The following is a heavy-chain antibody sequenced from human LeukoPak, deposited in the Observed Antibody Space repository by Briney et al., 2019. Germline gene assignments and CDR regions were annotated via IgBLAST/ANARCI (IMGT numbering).Heavy chain of an antibody. CDR1: GFTFSSYW. CDR2: ISARGGST. J-gene: IGHJ6*03. CDR3: TKDGPTTMITPYYYYYYMDV. V-gene: IGHV3-23*01. Sequence: PGGSLRLSCAASGFTFSSYWMSWVRQAPGKGLEWVSSISARGGSTYYADSVKGRFTISRDASKNTLYLQMNSLRAEDTAVYYCTKDGPTTMITPYYYYYYMDVWGKGTTVTVSS. D-gene: IGHD4-23*01.